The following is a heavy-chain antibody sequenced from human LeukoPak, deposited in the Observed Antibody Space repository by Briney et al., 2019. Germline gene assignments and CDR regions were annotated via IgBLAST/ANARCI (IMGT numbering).Heavy chain of an antibody. CDR3: ARGLGARASPFDY. D-gene: IGHD6-6*01. CDR1: GGSFSGYY. V-gene: IGHV4-34*01. Sequence: SETLSLTCAVYGGSFSGYYWSWIRQPPGKGLEWIGEINHSGSTNYNPSLKSRVTISVDTSKNQFSLKLSSVTAADTAVYYCARGLGARASPFDYWGQGTLVTVSS. J-gene: IGHJ4*02. CDR2: INHSGST.